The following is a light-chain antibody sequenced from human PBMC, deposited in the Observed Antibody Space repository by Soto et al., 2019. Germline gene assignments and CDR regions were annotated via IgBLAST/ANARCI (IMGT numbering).Light chain of an antibody. Sequence: QSALTQPPSMSAAPGQRATISCSGSTSNIGNNYVSWYQQLPGTAPKLLIYDNNKRPSGIPDRFSGSKSGTSATLGITGLQTGDEAEYYCGTWDSSLSTGVFGGGTKLTVL. CDR2: DNN. CDR1: TSNIGNNY. CDR3: GTWDSSLSTGV. J-gene: IGLJ2*01. V-gene: IGLV1-51*01.